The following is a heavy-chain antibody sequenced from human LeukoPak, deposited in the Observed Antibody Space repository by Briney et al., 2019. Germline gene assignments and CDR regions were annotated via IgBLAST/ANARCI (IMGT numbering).Heavy chain of an antibody. D-gene: IGHD4-17*01. CDR2: IYYSGST. CDR3: ARGQDYGDYVRGVLWFDP. J-gene: IGHJ5*02. V-gene: IGHV4-59*12. Sequence: SETLSLTCTVSGGSISSYYWSWIRQPPGKGLEWIGYIYYSGSTNYNPSLKSRVTISVDTSKNQFSLKLSSVTAADTAVYYCARGQDYGDYVRGVLWFDPWGQGTLVTVSS. CDR1: GGSISSYY.